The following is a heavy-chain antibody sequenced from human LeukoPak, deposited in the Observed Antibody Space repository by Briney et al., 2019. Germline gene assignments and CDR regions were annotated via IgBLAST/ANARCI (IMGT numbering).Heavy chain of an antibody. D-gene: IGHD4-17*01. CDR3: ARARTTRGFDY. Sequence: GGSLRLSCAASGFTFNSYGIRWVRQAPGKGLEWVAFIWYDGSNKYYADSVKGRFAISRDNSKNTLYLQMNSLRAEDTAVYYCARARTTRGFDYWGQGTLVTVSS. V-gene: IGHV3-33*01. J-gene: IGHJ4*02. CDR1: GFTFNSYG. CDR2: IWYDGSNK.